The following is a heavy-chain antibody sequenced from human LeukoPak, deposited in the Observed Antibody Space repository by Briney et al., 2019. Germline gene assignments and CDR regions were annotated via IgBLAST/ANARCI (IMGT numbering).Heavy chain of an antibody. CDR3: AKDEIQLWWPMKYGMDV. V-gene: IGHV3-23*01. J-gene: IGHJ6*02. CDR1: GFTFSSYS. D-gene: IGHD5-18*01. Sequence: PGGSLRLSCAASGFTFSSYSMTWVRQAPGKGLEWVSAISGSGGSTYYADSVKGRFTISRDNSKNTLYLQTNSLRAEDTAVYYCAKDEIQLWWPMKYGMDVWGQGTTVTVSS. CDR2: ISGSGGST.